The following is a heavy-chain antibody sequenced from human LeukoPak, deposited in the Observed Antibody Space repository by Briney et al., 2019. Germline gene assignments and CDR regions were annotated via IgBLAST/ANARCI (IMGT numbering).Heavy chain of an antibody. J-gene: IGHJ4*02. V-gene: IGHV1-69*04. CDR3: ARDLGSGYDLGFDY. D-gene: IGHD5-12*01. CDR2: IIPIFGIA. Sequence: SVKVYCKASGGTFSSFAISWALQVPGQGLEWTVRIIPIFGIANYAQKFQGRVTITADKSTSTAYMELSSLRSEDTAVYYCARDLGSGYDLGFDYWGQGTLVTVSS. CDR1: GGTFSSFA.